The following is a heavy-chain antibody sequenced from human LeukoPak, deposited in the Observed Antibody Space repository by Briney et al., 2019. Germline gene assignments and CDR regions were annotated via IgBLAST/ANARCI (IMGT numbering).Heavy chain of an antibody. CDR2: ISAYNGNT. D-gene: IGHD3-22*01. CDR1: GYTFTSYG. Sequence: GASVKVSCKASGYTFTSYGISWVRQAPGQGLEWMGWISAYNGNTNYAQKLQGRVTMTTDTSTSTACMELRSLRSDDTAVYYCARNYDSSGYYLEWFDPWGQGTLVTVSS. CDR3: ARNYDSSGYYLEWFDP. V-gene: IGHV1-18*01. J-gene: IGHJ5*02.